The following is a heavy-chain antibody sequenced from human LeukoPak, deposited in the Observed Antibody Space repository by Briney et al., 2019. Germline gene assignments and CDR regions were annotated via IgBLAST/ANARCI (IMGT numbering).Heavy chain of an antibody. CDR3: ARPDYDSSGYYWAFDY. CDR2: INHSGST. D-gene: IGHD3-22*01. J-gene: IGHJ4*02. CDR1: GFTFSNAW. V-gene: IGHV4-34*01. Sequence: GSLRLSCAASGFTFSNAWMSWIRQPPGKGLEWIGEINHSGSTNYNPSLKSRVTISVDTSKNQFSLKLSSVTAADTAVYYCARPDYDSSGYYWAFDYWGQGTLVTVSS.